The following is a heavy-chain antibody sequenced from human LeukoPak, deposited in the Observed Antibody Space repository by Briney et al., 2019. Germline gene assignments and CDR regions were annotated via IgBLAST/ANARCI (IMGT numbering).Heavy chain of an antibody. CDR2: INTVGTT. Sequence: GGSLRLSCAASGFTVSNNYMGWVRQAPAKGLEWVSVINTVGTTYYADSVRGRFTISRDNSKNTLYLQMNSLRVEDTAVYYCASERSWLGVENYFDYWGQGTLVTVSS. V-gene: IGHV3-66*01. CDR3: ASERSWLGVENYFDY. D-gene: IGHD6-19*01. CDR1: GFTVSNNY. J-gene: IGHJ4*02.